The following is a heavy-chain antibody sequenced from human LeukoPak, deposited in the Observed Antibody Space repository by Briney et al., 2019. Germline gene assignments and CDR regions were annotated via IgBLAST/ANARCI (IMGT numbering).Heavy chain of an antibody. Sequence: PAGSLRLSCAAAGFTFSPYAMTWVRQAPGKGLEWVSGITNNGESLSYADSGKGRITISRANSKSSMYLQMISRKAVDTAVYYCAKWYLDRAYCGGDCYSEHDWFDPWGQGTLVTVSS. J-gene: IGHJ5*02. V-gene: IGHV3-23*01. CDR2: ITNNGESL. D-gene: IGHD2-21*02. CDR1: GFTFSPYA. CDR3: AKWYLDRAYCGGDCYSEHDWFDP.